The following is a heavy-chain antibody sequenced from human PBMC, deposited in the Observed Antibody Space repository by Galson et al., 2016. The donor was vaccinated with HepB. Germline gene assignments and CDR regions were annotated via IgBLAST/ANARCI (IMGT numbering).Heavy chain of an antibody. J-gene: IGHJ6*02. Sequence: SLRLSCAASGSTFSNAWMNWVRHIPGKGLEWVGRIKSKIDRATTDYTAPVKGRFTISRDDSKSTLYLKMNSLKTDDTAVYYCTSDNGPGFFGMDVWGPGTTITVSS. D-gene: IGHD2-8*01. V-gene: IGHV3-15*07. CDR2: IKSKIDRATT. CDR3: TSDNGPGFFGMDV. CDR1: GSTFSNAW.